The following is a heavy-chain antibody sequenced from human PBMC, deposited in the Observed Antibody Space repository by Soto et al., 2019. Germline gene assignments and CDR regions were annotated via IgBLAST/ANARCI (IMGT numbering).Heavy chain of an antibody. CDR2: IYPGDSDT. CDR3: ARVEGLDRETGWFNP. J-gene: IGHJ5*02. Sequence: EVQLVQSGAEVRKPGESLRISCKASGYWFHTYWIGWLRQLPGKGLEWMGIIYPGDSDTRYSPSFQGQVTISADKSVSTTYLQWVSLKASDTAIYYCARVEGLDRETGWFNPWGQGTLVSVSS. D-gene: IGHD1-1*01. CDR1: GYWFHTYW. V-gene: IGHV5-51*01.